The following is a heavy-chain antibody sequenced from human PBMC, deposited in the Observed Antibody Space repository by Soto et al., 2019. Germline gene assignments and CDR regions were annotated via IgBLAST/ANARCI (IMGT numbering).Heavy chain of an antibody. V-gene: IGHV3-30*03. CDR1: GFTFSNYG. CDR3: ARPSEGGRYPPLLLY. D-gene: IGHD3-16*02. CDR2: ISYDGSNK. J-gene: IGHJ4*02. Sequence: VPLVESGGGVVQPGRSLRLSCAASGFTFSNYGMHWVRQAPGKGLEWVAVISYDGSNKYYADSVKGRFTISRDDSKNTLYLQMNSLRAEDTAVYYCARPSEGGRYPPLLLYWCQGTMVTVSS.